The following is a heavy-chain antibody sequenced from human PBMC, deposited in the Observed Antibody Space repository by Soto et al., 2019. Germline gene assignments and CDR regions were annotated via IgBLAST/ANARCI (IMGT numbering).Heavy chain of an antibody. V-gene: IGHV3-15*07. D-gene: IGHD2-8*01. CDR1: GFTFNNAW. CDR2: IKSKSDGGTS. J-gene: IGHJ5*02. CDR3: TTEAYGRHHDA. Sequence: EVQLVESGGGLVEPGGSLTLSCAASGFTFNNAWMTWVRQAPGKGLEWVGLIKSKSDGGTSYYAAPVQGRFTISRDDSRNTLHLQMNSLKPEDTAVYYCTTEAYGRHHDAWGQGTLVTVSS.